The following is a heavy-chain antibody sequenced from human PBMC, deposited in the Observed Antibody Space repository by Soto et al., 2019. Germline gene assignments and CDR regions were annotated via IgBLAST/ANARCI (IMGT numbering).Heavy chain of an antibody. CDR3: ARERSDFWSGFWFDP. D-gene: IGHD3-3*01. CDR1: GYTFTSYG. V-gene: IGHV1-18*01. Sequence: ASVKVSCKASGYTFTSYGISWVRQAPGQGLEWMGWISAYNGNTNYAQKLQGRVTMTTDTSTSTAYMELRSLRSDDTAVYYCARERSDFWSGFWFDPWGQGTLITVSS. CDR2: ISAYNGNT. J-gene: IGHJ5*02.